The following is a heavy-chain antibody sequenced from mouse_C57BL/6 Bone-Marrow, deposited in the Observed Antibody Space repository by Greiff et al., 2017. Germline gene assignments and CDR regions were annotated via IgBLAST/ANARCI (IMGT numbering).Heavy chain of an antibody. J-gene: IGHJ4*01. Sequence: QVQLQQPGAELVKPGASVKLSCKASGYTFTSYWMHWVKQRPGRGLEWIGRIDPNSGGTKYNEKFKSKATLTVDKPSSTAYMQLSSLTSEDSAVYYCAISPVVAYYYAMDYWGQGTSVTVSS. CDR3: AISPVVAYYYAMDY. D-gene: IGHD1-1*01. CDR1: GYTFTSYW. CDR2: IDPNSGGT. V-gene: IGHV1-62-3*01.